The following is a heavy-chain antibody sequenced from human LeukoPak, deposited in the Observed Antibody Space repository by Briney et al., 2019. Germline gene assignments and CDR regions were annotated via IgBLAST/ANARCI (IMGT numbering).Heavy chain of an antibody. CDR2: ISWDGGTT. Sequence: GGSLRLSCAAFGFTFAGYTMHWVRQTPGKGLEWVSLISWDGGTTYYADSVRGRFTISRDNSKNSLYLQMNSLRTEDTALYYCAKEGSTAAGYYFDYWGQGTLVTVSS. CDR3: AKEGSTAAGYYFDY. J-gene: IGHJ4*02. CDR1: GFTFAGYT. D-gene: IGHD5/OR15-5a*01. V-gene: IGHV3-43*01.